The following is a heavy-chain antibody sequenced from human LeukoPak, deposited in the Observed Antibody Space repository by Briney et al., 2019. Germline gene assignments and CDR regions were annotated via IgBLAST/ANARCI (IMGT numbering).Heavy chain of an antibody. Sequence: GGSLRLSCAASRFTFSNFAMSWVRQAPGKGLEWVSAISGSGGSTYYADSVKGRFTISRDNSKNALFLQMNSLRAEDTAVYYCARVEPTTSLETLWGQGTLVTVSS. D-gene: IGHD2-2*01. CDR3: ARVEPTTSLETL. CDR1: RFTFSNFA. CDR2: ISGSGGST. J-gene: IGHJ4*02. V-gene: IGHV3-23*01.